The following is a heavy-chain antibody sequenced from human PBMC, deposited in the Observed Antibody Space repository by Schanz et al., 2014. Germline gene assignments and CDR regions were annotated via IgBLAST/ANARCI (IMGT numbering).Heavy chain of an antibody. J-gene: IGHJ6*02. CDR1: GYPLTGFG. CDR3: ARGKRGGNYGSGRQARSGTYGLDV. Sequence: QVQLVQSGAEVKKPGSSVKVSCKASGYPLTGFGVIWVRQAPGQGLEWMGWISTYNGNTNYAQKLQGRVTMTTETSTSTGYMELRSLRSDDTAVYYCARGKRGGNYGSGRQARSGTYGLDVWGQGTTVIVSS. CDR2: ISTYNGNT. D-gene: IGHD3-10*01. V-gene: IGHV1-18*01.